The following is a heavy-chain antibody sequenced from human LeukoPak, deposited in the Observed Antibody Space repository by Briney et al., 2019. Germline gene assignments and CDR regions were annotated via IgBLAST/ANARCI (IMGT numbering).Heavy chain of an antibody. CDR2: IYYSGST. CDR3: ARKYSSSSNPPDY. D-gene: IGHD6-6*01. Sequence: PSETLSLTCTVSGGSISSSSYYWGWIRPPPGKGLECIGSIYYSGSTYYNPPLKSRVTISVDTSKNQFSLKLSSVTAADTAVYYCARKYSSSSNPPDYWGQGTLVTVSS. J-gene: IGHJ4*02. CDR1: GGSISSSSYY. V-gene: IGHV4-39*07.